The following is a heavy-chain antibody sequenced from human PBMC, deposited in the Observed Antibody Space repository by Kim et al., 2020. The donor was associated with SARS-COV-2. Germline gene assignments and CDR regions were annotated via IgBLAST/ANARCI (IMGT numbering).Heavy chain of an antibody. D-gene: IGHD3-16*01. CDR2: IIPIFGTA. Sequence: SVKVSCKASGGTFSSYAISWVRQAPGQGLEWMGGIIPIFGTANYAQKFQGRVTITADESTSTAYMELSSLRSEDTAVYYCARVFGGPSITIEKYYYYGMDVWGQGTTVTVSS. J-gene: IGHJ6*02. V-gene: IGHV1-69*13. CDR3: ARVFGGPSITIEKYYYYGMDV. CDR1: GGTFSSYA.